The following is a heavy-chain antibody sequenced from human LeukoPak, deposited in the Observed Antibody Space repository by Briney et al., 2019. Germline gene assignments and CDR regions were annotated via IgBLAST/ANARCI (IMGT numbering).Heavy chain of an antibody. Sequence: GGSLRLSCAASGLIFSSHAMSWVRQTPEKGLEWVSAISSRGDSTYYADSVKGRFTISRDNSKNTLYLQMSSLRGEDTAVYYCAKDLELAPFDYWGQGTLVTVSS. J-gene: IGHJ4*02. CDR2: ISSRGDST. CDR3: AKDLELAPFDY. D-gene: IGHD1-26*01. CDR1: GLIFSSHA. V-gene: IGHV3-23*01.